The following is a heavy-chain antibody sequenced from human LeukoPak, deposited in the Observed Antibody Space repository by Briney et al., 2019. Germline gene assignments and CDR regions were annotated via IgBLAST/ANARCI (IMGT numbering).Heavy chain of an antibody. D-gene: IGHD5-24*01. V-gene: IGHV3-23*01. J-gene: IGHJ6*02. CDR2: ISGSGGST. CDR1: GFTFSSNA. CDR3: AKSRESDVYYSYDMDV. Sequence: GGSLRLSCAASGFTFSSNAMSWVRQAPGKGLEWVSYISGSGGSTYYADSVKGRFTISRDSSKNTLYLQMSSLRAEDTAVYYCAKSRESDVYYSYDMDVWGQGTTVTVSS.